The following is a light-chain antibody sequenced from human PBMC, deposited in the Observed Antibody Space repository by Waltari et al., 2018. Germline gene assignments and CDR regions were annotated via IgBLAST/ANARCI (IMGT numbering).Light chain of an antibody. Sequence: SYELTQPPSVSVSPGQTARITCSGDAMPKQYAHWYQQKPGQAPVLIIYKDNERPSGIPERVSGSTSGTTVTLTISGVQADDEADYYCQSSDSIETWVFGGGTKLTVL. CDR1: AMPKQY. V-gene: IGLV3-25*03. CDR2: KDN. CDR3: QSSDSIETWV. J-gene: IGLJ3*02.